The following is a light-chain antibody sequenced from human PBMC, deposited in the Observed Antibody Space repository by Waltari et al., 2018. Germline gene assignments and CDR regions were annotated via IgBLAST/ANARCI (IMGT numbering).Light chain of an antibody. CDR3: NSRDSSGDRLV. Sequence: SSELTQDPAVSVALGQTVRITCQGDTLRRHHASWFQQKPGQTPVVVVHGENNRPSGSPDRFSGSRSGNTVSWTSAGVQAEDEADYYCNSRDSSGDRLVFGGGTKLTVL. J-gene: IGLJ2*01. V-gene: IGLV3-19*01. CDR1: TLRRHH. CDR2: GEN.